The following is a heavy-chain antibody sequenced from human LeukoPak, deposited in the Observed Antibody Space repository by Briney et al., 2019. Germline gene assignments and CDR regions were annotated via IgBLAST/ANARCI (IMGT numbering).Heavy chain of an antibody. D-gene: IGHD3-16*02. J-gene: IGHJ5*02. Sequence: SETLSLTCAVYGGSFSPYYWSWIRQSPDKGLEWIGEINHSRSTNYNPSLKSRVTMSVDTSKNQFSLKLSSVTAADTAVYYCARDYVWGSYRIPWFDPWGQGTLVTVSS. CDR3: ARDYVWGSYRIPWFDP. CDR1: GGSFSPYY. V-gene: IGHV4-34*01. CDR2: INHSRST.